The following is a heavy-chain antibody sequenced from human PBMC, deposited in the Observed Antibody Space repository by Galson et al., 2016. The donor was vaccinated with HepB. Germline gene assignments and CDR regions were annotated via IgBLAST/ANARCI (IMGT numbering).Heavy chain of an antibody. V-gene: IGHV4-4*01. J-gene: IGHJ5*02. CDR1: GASVSSHEW. CDR2: IFHSGAA. Sequence: ETLSLTCAVSGASVSSHEWWSWVRQPPGKGLEWIGEIFHSGAAFYNPSLESRVTFSLDKSRNHFSLRLTSVTAADTAVYFCMRERAWGGVPDGPWGQGTLVVVSS. CDR3: MRERAWGGVPDGP. D-gene: IGHD3-16*01.